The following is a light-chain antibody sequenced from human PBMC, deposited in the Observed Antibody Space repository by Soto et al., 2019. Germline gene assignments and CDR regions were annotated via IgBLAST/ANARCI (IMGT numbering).Light chain of an antibody. V-gene: IGKV3-11*01. CDR1: QSVSSY. CDR3: QQRSNWPWT. Sequence: EIVLTQSPATLSLSPGERATLSCWASQSVSSYLAWYQHKPGQAPRLLIYDASNRATGIPARFSGSGSGTDFTLPISSLEPEDFAVYYCQQRSNWPWTFGQGTKVEIK. CDR2: DAS. J-gene: IGKJ1*01.